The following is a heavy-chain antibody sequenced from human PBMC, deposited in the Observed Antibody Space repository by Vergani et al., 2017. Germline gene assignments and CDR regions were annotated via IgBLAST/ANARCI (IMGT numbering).Heavy chain of an antibody. CDR2: IYYSGST. CDR3: ARDKEGYGYYWFDP. V-gene: IGHV4-31*03. CDR1: GGSISSGGYY. D-gene: IGHD4-17*01. J-gene: IGHJ5*02. Sequence: QVQLQESGPGLVKPSQTLSLTCTVSGGSISSGGYYWSWIRQHPGKGLEWIGYIYYSGSTYYNPSLKSRVTISVDTSKNQFSLKLSSVTAADTAVYYCARDKEGYGYYWFDPWGQGTLVTVSS.